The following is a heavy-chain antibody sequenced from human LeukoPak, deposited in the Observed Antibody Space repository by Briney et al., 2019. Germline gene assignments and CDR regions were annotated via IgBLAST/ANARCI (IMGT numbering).Heavy chain of an antibody. J-gene: IGHJ4*02. CDR1: GGSISSSSYY. CDR3: ARDRGDYYDSSGYPLFDY. Sequence: SETLSLTCTVSGGSISSSSYYWGWIRQPPGKGLEWIGSIYYSGSTYYNPSLKSRVTISVDTSKNQFSLKLSSVTAADTAVYYCARDRGDYYDSSGYPLFDYWGQGTLVTVSS. V-gene: IGHV4-39*07. CDR2: IYYSGST. D-gene: IGHD3-22*01.